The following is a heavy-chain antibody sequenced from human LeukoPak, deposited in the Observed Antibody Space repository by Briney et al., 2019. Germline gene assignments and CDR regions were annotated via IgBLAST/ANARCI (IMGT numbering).Heavy chain of an antibody. CDR3: AKDTDSSN. CDR1: GFTVSSNY. CDR2: ISGSGGGT. D-gene: IGHD3-22*01. J-gene: IGHJ4*02. V-gene: IGHV3-23*01. Sequence: GGSLRLSCAASGFTVSSNYMSWVRQAPGKGLEWVSAISGSGGGTYYADSVKGRFTISRDNSKNTLYLQMNSLRAEDTAVYYCAKDTDSSNWGQGTLVTVSS.